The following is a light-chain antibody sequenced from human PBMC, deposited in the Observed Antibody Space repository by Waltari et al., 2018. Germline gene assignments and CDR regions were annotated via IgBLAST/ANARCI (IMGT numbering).Light chain of an antibody. CDR2: GAS. Sequence: EVVMTQSPATLSVSPGERATLSCRASQSVKNNLVWYQQKPGQAPRLLIYGASTRATGISVRFSGSGSGTEFTLTISSLQSEDFAVYYCQQYNNWPYTFGQGTKLEIK. CDR1: QSVKNN. CDR3: QQYNNWPYT. J-gene: IGKJ2*01. V-gene: IGKV3-15*01.